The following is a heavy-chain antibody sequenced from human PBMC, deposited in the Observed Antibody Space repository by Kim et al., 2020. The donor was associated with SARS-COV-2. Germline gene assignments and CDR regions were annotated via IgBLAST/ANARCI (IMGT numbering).Heavy chain of an antibody. D-gene: IGHD4-17*01. J-gene: IGHJ5*02. CDR2: TCYRSNWYN. CDR3: AKDGGDYAPFWFDP. CDR1: GDSVSSNSAA. Sequence: SQTLSLPCAISGDSVSSNSAAWNWIRQSPSRGLEWLGRTCYRSNWYNDYAESVKSRISINPDTSKNQFSLHLNSVTPEDTAVYYCAKDGGDYAPFWFDPWGQGTLVTVSS. V-gene: IGHV6-1*01.